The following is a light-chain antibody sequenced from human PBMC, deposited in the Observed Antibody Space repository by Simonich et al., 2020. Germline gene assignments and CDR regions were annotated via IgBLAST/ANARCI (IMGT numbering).Light chain of an antibody. J-gene: IGLJ3*02. CDR2: EGS. Sequence: QSALTQPASVSGSPGQSITISCTGTSSDVGSYNLVSWYQQHPGKAPKLMIYEGSKRPSGVSNRFSGYKSGNTASLTISGLQAEDEADYYCSSYTSSSFWVFGGGTKLTVL. CDR1: SSDVGSYNL. V-gene: IGLV2-14*02. CDR3: SSYTSSSFWV.